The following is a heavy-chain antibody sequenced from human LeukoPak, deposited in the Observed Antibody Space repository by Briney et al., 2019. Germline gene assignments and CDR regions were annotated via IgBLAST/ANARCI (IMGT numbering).Heavy chain of an antibody. Sequence: GASVKVSCKASGYTFTSYGISWVRQAPGQGLEWMGWISAYNGNTNYAQKLQGRVTMTTDTSTSTAYMELSSLGSEDTAVYYCARDLSVKGASPIGYWGQGTLVTVSS. CDR3: ARDLSVKGASPIGY. CDR1: GYTFTSYG. V-gene: IGHV1-18*01. CDR2: ISAYNGNT. D-gene: IGHD1-26*01. J-gene: IGHJ4*02.